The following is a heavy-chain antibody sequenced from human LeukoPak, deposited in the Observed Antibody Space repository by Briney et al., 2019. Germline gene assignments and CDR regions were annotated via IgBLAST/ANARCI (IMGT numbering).Heavy chain of an antibody. J-gene: IGHJ4*02. CDR1: GFTFSGSA. CDR3: TSPSTGYSSGWATSTLDY. V-gene: IGHV3-73*01. D-gene: IGHD6-19*01. CDR2: IRSNASSYAT. Sequence: PGGSLKLSCAASGFTFSGSAMYWVRQASGQGLEWFGRIRSNASSYATAYAASVKGRFTISRDDSKNTAYLQMNSLKTEDTAVYYSTSPSTGYSSGWATSTLDYWGQGTLVTVSS.